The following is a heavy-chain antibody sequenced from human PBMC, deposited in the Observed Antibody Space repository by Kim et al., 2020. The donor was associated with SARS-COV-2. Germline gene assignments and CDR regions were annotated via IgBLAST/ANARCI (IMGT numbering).Heavy chain of an antibody. V-gene: IGHV1-69*02. D-gene: IGHD6-13*01. Sequence: IANYAQKFQGRVTITADKSTSTAYMELSSLRSEDTAVYYCARSGGLGSSLWGQGTLVTVSS. CDR2: IA. CDR3: ARSGGLGSSL. J-gene: IGHJ4*02.